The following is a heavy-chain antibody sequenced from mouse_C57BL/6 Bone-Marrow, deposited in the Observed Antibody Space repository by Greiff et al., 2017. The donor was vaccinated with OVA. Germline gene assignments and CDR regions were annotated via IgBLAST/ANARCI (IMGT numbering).Heavy chain of an antibody. Sequence: QVQLQQPGAELVRPGTSVKLSCKASGYTFTSYWMHWVKQRPGQGLEWIGVIDPSDSYTNYNQKFKGKATLTVDTSSSTAYMQLSSLTSEDSAVYYCAREGWVLLSAWFAYWGQGTLVTVSA. D-gene: IGHD2-3*01. V-gene: IGHV1-59*01. CDR2: IDPSDSYT. J-gene: IGHJ3*01. CDR1: GYTFTSYW. CDR3: AREGWVLLSAWFAY.